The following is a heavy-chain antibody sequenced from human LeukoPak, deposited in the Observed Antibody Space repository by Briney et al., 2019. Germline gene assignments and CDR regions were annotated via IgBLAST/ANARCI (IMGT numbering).Heavy chain of an antibody. D-gene: IGHD2/OR15-2a*01. CDR2: IIPIFGTA. CDR1: GGTFSSYA. J-gene: IGHJ5*02. Sequence: ASVKVSFKASGGTFSSYAISWVRQAPGQGLEWMGGIIPIFGTANYAQKFQGRVTITTDESTSTAYMELSSLRSEDTAVYYCARSLNSWFDPWGQGTLVTVSS. CDR3: ARSLNSWFDP. V-gene: IGHV1-69*05.